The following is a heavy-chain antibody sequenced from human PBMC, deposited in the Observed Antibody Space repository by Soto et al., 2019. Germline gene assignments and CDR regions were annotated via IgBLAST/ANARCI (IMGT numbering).Heavy chain of an antibody. D-gene: IGHD3-22*01. CDR2: ISGSGGST. J-gene: IGHJ3*02. CDR1: GFTFSSYA. V-gene: IGHV3-23*01. Sequence: SLRLSCAASGFTFSSYAMSWVRQAPGKGLEWVSAISGSGGSTYYADSVKGRFTISRDNSKNTLYLQMNSLRAEDTAVYYCAKEGYTMIVVGDAFDIWGQGTMVTVSS. CDR3: AKEGYTMIVVGDAFDI.